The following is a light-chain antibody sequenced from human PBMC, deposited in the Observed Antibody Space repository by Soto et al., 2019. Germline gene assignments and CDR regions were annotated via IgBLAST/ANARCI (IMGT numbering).Light chain of an antibody. CDR1: QSVNND. Sequence: EIVMTQSPATLSVSPGERATLSCRASQSVNNDLAWYQQKPGQAPRLLIYGASTRATGISARFSGSGSGTEFTLTISSLQSEDFAVSFCQQYSNGPPMYTFGQGTKLEIK. V-gene: IGKV3-15*01. CDR2: GAS. J-gene: IGKJ2*01. CDR3: QQYSNGPPMYT.